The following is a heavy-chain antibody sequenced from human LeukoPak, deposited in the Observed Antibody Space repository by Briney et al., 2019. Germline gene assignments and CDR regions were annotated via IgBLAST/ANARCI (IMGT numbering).Heavy chain of an antibody. CDR1: GFSLSTSGMC. CDR3: ARKGSAWNYFDY. J-gene: IGHJ4*02. V-gene: IGHV2-70*11. CDR2: IDWDGDK. D-gene: IGHD6-19*01. Sequence: SGPTLVNPTQTLTLTCNFSGFSLSTSGMCVSWIRQPPGKALEWLARIDWDGDKWYSTSLKTRLTISKDTSKNQVVLTMTNMDPVDTATYYCARKGSAWNYFDYWGQGALVTVSS.